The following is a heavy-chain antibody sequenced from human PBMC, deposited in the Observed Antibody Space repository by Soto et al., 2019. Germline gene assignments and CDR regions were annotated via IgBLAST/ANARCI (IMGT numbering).Heavy chain of an antibody. CDR1: GGSISYEYYH. D-gene: IGHD2-21*02. J-gene: IGHJ6*02. Sequence: SETLSLTCTVSGGSISYEYYHWTWIRQSPGKGLEWIGYIHYSGSIIYNPSFKSRVAISVDTSKNQFSLQLSSVTAADTAVYFCAREDDGGDRDYYGLDVWGQGTTVTVSS. V-gene: IGHV4-30-4*08. CDR2: IHYSGSI. CDR3: AREDDGGDRDYYGLDV.